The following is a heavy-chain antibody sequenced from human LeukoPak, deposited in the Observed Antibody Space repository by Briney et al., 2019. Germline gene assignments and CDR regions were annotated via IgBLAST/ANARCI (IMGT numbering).Heavy chain of an antibody. V-gene: IGHV4-34*01. Sequence: SETLSLTCAVYGGSFSGYYWSWIRQPPGKGLEWIGEINDSGSTNYNPSLKSRVTTSVDTSKNQFSLKLNSVTAADTAVYYCARRTYSSTWYFDYWGQGTLVTVSS. J-gene: IGHJ4*02. CDR2: INDSGST. CDR3: ARRTYSSTWYFDY. CDR1: GGSFSGYY. D-gene: IGHD6-13*01.